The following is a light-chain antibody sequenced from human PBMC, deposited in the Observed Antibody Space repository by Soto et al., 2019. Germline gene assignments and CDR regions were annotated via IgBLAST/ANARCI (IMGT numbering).Light chain of an antibody. CDR1: SSDVGKYDY. Sequence: QSALTQPPSASGSPGQSVTISCTGTSSDVGKYDYVSWFQHHPGKAPKLLIFEGSKRPSGVSYRFSGSKSGNTASLTISGLQAEDEADYHCCSYGGFSTFVLFGGGTKLTVL. CDR2: EGS. V-gene: IGLV2-23*03. J-gene: IGLJ2*01. CDR3: CSYGGFSTFVL.